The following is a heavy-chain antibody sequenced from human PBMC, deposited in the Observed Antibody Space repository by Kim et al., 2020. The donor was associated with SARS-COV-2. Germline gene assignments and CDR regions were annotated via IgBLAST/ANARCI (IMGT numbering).Heavy chain of an antibody. Sequence: GGSLRLSCAASGFTFSSYSMNWVRQAPGKGLEWVSSISSSSSYIYYADSVKGRFTISRDNAKNSLYLQMNSLRAEDTAVYYCARAKRKTIFGVVRYYYYGMDVWGQGTTVTVSS. CDR1: GFTFSSYS. J-gene: IGHJ6*02. V-gene: IGHV3-21*01. CDR3: ARAKRKTIFGVVRYYYYGMDV. D-gene: IGHD3-3*01. CDR2: ISSSSSYI.